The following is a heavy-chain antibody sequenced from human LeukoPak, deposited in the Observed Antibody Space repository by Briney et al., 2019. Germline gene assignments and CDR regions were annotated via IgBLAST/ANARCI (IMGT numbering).Heavy chain of an antibody. CDR3: ARSYITMVRGVITNNWFDP. CDR1: GFTFSSYG. J-gene: IGHJ5*02. V-gene: IGHV3-33*01. D-gene: IGHD3-10*01. CDR2: IWYDGSNK. Sequence: PGASLRLSCAASGFTFSSYGMHWVRQAPGKGLEGVSVIWYDGSNKYYADSVKGRFTISRDNSKNTLYLQMNSLRAEDTAVYYCARSYITMVRGVITNNWFDPWGQGTLVTVSP.